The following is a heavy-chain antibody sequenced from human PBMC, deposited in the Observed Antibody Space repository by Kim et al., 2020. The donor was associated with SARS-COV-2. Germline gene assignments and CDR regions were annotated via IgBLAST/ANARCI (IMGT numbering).Heavy chain of an antibody. D-gene: IGHD6-13*01. CDR3: ARVKGTYSSSHVDY. CDR2: ISAYNGNT. CDR1: GYTFTSYG. J-gene: IGHJ4*02. Sequence: ASVKVSCKASGYTFTSYGISWVRQAPGQGLEWMGWISAYNGNTNYAQKLQGRVTMTTDTSTSTAYMELRSLRSDDTAVYYCARVKGTYSSSHVDYWGQGTLVTVSS. V-gene: IGHV1-18*01.